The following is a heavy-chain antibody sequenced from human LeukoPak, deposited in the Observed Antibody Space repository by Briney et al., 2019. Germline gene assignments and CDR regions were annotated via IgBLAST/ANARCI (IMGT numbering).Heavy chain of an antibody. V-gene: IGHV4-31*03. Sequence: SQTLSLTCTVSGASISSGGDYWSWIRQHPGKGLEWIGYIYYSGSTYYDPSLKSRVTISEDTSKNQFSLKLSSVTAADTAVYYCARGPLELGYCSGGSCYVDYWGQGTLVTVSS. J-gene: IGHJ4*02. CDR1: GASISSGGDY. D-gene: IGHD2-15*01. CDR2: IYYSGST. CDR3: ARGPLELGYCSGGSCYVDY.